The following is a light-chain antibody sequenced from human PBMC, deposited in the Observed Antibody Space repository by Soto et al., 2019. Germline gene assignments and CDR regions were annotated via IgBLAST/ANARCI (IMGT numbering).Light chain of an antibody. CDR2: GAS. Sequence: EIVVTQSPASLSLSPGERGTLSCRASQSVSSSYLAWYQQKPGQAPRLLIYGASNRATGIPDRFSGSGSGTDFTLTISRLEPEDFAIYYCQQYGGVPYTFGQGTKVDIK. CDR1: QSVSSSY. CDR3: QQYGGVPYT. V-gene: IGKV3-20*01. J-gene: IGKJ2*01.